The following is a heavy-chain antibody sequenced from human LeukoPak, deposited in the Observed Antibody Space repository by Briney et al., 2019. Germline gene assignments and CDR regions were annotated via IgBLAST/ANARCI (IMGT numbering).Heavy chain of an antibody. CDR2: IYSGGST. V-gene: IGHV3-66*01. Sequence: GGSLRLSCAASGFTVSSNYMSWVRQAPGKGLEWVSVIYSGGSTYYADSVKGRFTISRDNSKNTLYLQMNSLRAEDTAVYYCARGDPAYCSGGSCYSYFDYWGQGNLVTVCS. CDR1: GFTVSSNY. J-gene: IGHJ4*02. CDR3: ARGDPAYCSGGSCYSYFDY. D-gene: IGHD2-15*01.